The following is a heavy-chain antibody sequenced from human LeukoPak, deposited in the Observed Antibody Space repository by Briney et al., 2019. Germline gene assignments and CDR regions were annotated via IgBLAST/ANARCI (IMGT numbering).Heavy chain of an antibody. CDR3: AKESSSSWYWYFDY. D-gene: IGHD6-13*01. J-gene: IGHJ4*02. V-gene: IGHV3-9*01. CDR1: GFTFDDYA. CDR2: ISWNSGSI. Sequence: GRSLRLSCAASGFTFDDYAMHWVRQAPGKGLEWVSSISWNSGSIGYADSVKGRFTISRDNAKNSLYLQMNSLRAEDTAVYYCAKESSSSWYWYFDYWGQGTLVTVSS.